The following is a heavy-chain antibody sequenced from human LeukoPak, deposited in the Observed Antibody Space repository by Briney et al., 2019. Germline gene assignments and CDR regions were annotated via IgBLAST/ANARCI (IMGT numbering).Heavy chain of an antibody. CDR2: ISESGSGT. V-gene: IGHV3-23*01. CDR1: GFTFSNYA. Sequence: GGSLRLSCAASGFTFSNYAMGWVRQAPGKGLEWVSAISESGSGTYYADSVKGRFTISRDNSKDTLSLQMNSLRAEDTAVYYCAKDIAQGYTFGSIEQDYWGQGTLVTVSS. CDR3: AKDIAQGYTFGSIEQDY. J-gene: IGHJ4*02. D-gene: IGHD5-18*01.